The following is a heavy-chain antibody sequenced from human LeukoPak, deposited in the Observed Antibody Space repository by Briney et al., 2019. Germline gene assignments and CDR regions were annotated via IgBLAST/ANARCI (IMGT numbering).Heavy chain of an antibody. Sequence: WGSLRLSCAASGFTFSSYAMHWVRQAPGKGLEWVAVISYDGSNKYYADSVKGRFTISRDNSKNTLYLQMNSLRAEDTAVYCCARSLMGEGFDYWGQGTLVTVSS. CDR1: GFTFSSYA. V-gene: IGHV3-30*04. D-gene: IGHD3-10*01. J-gene: IGHJ4*02. CDR2: ISYDGSNK. CDR3: ARSLMGEGFDY.